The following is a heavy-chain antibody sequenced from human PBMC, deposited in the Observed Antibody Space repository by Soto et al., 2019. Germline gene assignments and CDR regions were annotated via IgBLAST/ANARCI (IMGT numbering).Heavy chain of an antibody. CDR1: GYTFTSYA. D-gene: IGHD2-8*01. Sequence: KGAPASVKVSCKASGYTFTSYAMHWVRQAPGQRLEWMGWINAGNGNTKYSQKFQGRVTITRDTSASTAYMELSSLRSEDTAVYYCARDFDCTNGVCYQVYYYYGMDVWGQGTTVTVSS. CDR2: INAGNGNT. V-gene: IGHV1-3*01. J-gene: IGHJ6*02. CDR3: ARDFDCTNGVCYQVYYYYGMDV.